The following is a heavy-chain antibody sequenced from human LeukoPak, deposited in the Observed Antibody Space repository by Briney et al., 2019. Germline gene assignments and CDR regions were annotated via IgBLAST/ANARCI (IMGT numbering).Heavy chain of an antibody. CDR1: GFSFNNYA. Sequence: GGSLRLSCVASGFSFNNYAMNLVRQAPGKGLEWVSLIIGSSGSTFYADSVKGRFTISRDKSKNTLYLQMNSLRAEDTAVYYCAKGAYDYIEIAYFDYWGQGSLVTVSS. D-gene: IGHD5-12*01. CDR2: IIGSSGST. J-gene: IGHJ4*02. V-gene: IGHV3-23*01. CDR3: AKGAYDYIEIAYFDY.